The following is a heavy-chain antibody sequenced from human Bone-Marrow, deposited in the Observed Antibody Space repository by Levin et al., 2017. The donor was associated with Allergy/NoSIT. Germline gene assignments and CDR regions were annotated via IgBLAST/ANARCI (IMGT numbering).Heavy chain of an antibody. CDR2: IYYSGST. V-gene: IGHV4-59*01. Sequence: SQTLSLTCTVSCGSISSYYWSWIRQPPGKGLEWIGYIYYSGSTNYNPSLKSRVTISVDTSKNQFSLKLSSVTAADTAVYYCARDLGGAFDIWGQGTMVTVSS. J-gene: IGHJ3*02. D-gene: IGHD1-26*01. CDR1: CGSISSYY. CDR3: ARDLGGAFDI.